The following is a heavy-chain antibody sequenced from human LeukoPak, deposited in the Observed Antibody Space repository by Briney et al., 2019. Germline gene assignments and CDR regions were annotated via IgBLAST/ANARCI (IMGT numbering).Heavy chain of an antibody. CDR2: IIPIFGSA. J-gene: IGHJ5*02. D-gene: IGHD4-11*01. CDR1: GGTFSSYA. Sequence: SVKVSCKASGGTFSSYAISWVRQAPGQGLEWMGGIIPIFGSANYAQKFQGRVTITTDESTSTAYMELSSLRSEDTAVYYCARLTHDYSNYVGWFDPWGQGTLVTVSS. V-gene: IGHV1-69*05. CDR3: ARLTHDYSNYVGWFDP.